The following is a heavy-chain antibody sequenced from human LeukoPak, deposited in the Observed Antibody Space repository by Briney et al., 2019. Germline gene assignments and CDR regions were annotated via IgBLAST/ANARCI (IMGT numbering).Heavy chain of an antibody. CDR3: ARTKVVAAYGFWFDP. CDR2: INHSGST. CDR1: GGSFSGYY. J-gene: IGHJ5*02. D-gene: IGHD2-15*01. V-gene: IGHV4-34*01. Sequence: SETLSLTCAVYGGSFSGYYWSWIRQPPGKGLEWIGEINHSGSTNYNPSLKSRVTISVDTSKNQFSLQLNSVTPEDTAVYYCARTKVVAAYGFWFDPWGQGTLVTVSS.